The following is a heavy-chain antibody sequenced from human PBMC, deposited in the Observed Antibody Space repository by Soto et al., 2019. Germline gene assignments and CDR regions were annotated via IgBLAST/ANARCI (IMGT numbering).Heavy chain of an antibody. V-gene: IGHV4-61*01. CDR3: ARAASYASSYYFDY. Sequence: PSETLSLTSTVSGGSVSSGSYYWSWIRQPPGKGLEWIGFIYYSGSTSYYPSLKSRVTISLDTSRNQFSLKLSSVTAADTAVYYCARAASYASSYYFDYWGQGTLVTVSS. CDR2: IYYSGST. CDR1: GGSVSSGSYY. J-gene: IGHJ4*02. D-gene: IGHD6-6*01.